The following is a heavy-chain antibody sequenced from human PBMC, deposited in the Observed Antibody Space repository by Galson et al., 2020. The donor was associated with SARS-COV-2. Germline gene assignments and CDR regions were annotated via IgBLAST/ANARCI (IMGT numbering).Heavy chain of an antibody. J-gene: IGHJ3*02. CDR1: GGPFRHYT. V-gene: IGHV1-69*02. D-gene: IGHD3-22*01. CDR3: ARAKGDYYERSGYYTLDYGFNI. Sequence: SVPDSCQASGGPFRHYTISWLRPAPGHGLAWMGRVLPMLALANYAQKFPARLTLTADKSTHTAYMAMSSLRYEDTAVYYCARAKGDYYERSGYYTLDYGFNIWGKGTMVTVSS. CDR2: VLPMLALA.